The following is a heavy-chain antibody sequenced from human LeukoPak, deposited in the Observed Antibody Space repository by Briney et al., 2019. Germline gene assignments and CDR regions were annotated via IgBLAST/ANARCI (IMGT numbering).Heavy chain of an antibody. D-gene: IGHD3-22*01. V-gene: IGHV3-7*01. J-gene: IGHJ4*02. CDR2: IKQDGNEK. CDR3: ARGHDSDGYYSRCDY. Sequence: GSLRLSCAASGFTFSRYWMSWVRQAPGKGLEWVANIKQDGNEKYYVDSVKGRFTISRDNAKNSLYLQMNSLRAEDTAVYYCARGHDSDGYYSRCDYWGQGTLVTVSS. CDR1: GFTFSRYW.